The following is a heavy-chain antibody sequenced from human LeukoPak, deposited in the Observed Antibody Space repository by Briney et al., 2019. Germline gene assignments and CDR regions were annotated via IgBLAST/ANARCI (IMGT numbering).Heavy chain of an antibody. D-gene: IGHD6-19*01. J-gene: IGHJ4*02. CDR3: AKGSRDSSGWYRDY. Sequence: GGSLRLSCAASGFTFSSYAMSWVRQAPGKGLEWVSAISGSGGSTYYADSVKGRFTISRDNSKNTLYLQMNSLRAEDTAVYYCAKGSRDSSGWYRDYWGQGTLVTVSS. CDR1: GFTFSSYA. V-gene: IGHV3-23*01. CDR2: ISGSGGST.